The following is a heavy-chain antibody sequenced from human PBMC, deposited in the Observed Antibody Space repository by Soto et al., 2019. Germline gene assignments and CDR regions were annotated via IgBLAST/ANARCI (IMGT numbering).Heavy chain of an antibody. J-gene: IGHJ4*02. V-gene: IGHV3-30*18. D-gene: IGHD2-15*01. CDR3: AKVNSRYCSGGSCYGFSSFDY. CDR2: ISYDGSNK. Sequence: PGGSLRLSCAASGFTFSSYGMHWVRQAPGKGLEWVAVISYDGSNKYYADSVKGRFTISRDNSKNTLYLQMNSLRAEDTAVYYCAKVNSRYCSGGSCYGFSSFDYWGQGTLVTVSS. CDR1: GFTFSSYG.